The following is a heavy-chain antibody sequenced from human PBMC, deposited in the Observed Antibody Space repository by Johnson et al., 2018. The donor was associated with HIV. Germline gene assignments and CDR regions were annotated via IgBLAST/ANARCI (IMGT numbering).Heavy chain of an antibody. CDR2: ISYDGSNK. J-gene: IGHJ3*02. V-gene: IGHV3-30-3*01. D-gene: IGHD3-3*01. CDR1: GFTFSSYA. Sequence: QVQLVESGGGVVQPGRSLRLSCAASGFTFSSYAMHWVRQAPGKGLEWVAVISYDGSNKYYADSVKGRFTISRDNSKNTLYLQINSLRAEDTGLYYCARDSIFGVVIYAFDIWGQGTMVTVSS. CDR3: ARDSIFGVVIYAFDI.